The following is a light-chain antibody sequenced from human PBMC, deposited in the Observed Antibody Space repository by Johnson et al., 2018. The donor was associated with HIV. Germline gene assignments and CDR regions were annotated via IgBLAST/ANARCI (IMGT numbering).Light chain of an antibody. CDR1: SSNIGNNY. CDR3: GTWDSSLSARYV. J-gene: IGLJ1*01. CDR2: DTN. V-gene: IGLV1-51*01. Sequence: SVLTQPPSVSAAPGQKVTISCSGSSSNIGNNYVSWYQQIPGTAPKLLIYDTNKRPSGIPDRFSGSKSGTSATLGITGLPTGDEADYYCGTWDSSLSARYVFGTGTKVTVL.